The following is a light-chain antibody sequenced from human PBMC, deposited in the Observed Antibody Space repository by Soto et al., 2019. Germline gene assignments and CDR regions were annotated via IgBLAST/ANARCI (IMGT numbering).Light chain of an antibody. J-gene: IGKJ5*01. Sequence: ETRMDQSPWSLSASVLDGIAITXRASQSISLYFNWYQQKPGKAPKDLISAASILQSGGPSRFSGSGSVTDFTRTISNLQPEDFAGYYCQQTYSSPITFGQGTRLEIK. CDR1: QSISLY. CDR2: AAS. CDR3: QQTYSSPIT. V-gene: IGKV1-39*01.